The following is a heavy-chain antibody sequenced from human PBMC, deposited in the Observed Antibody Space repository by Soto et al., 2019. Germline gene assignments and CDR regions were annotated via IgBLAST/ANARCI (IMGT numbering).Heavy chain of an antibody. CDR2: ISSNGGGT. J-gene: IGHJ6*02. CDR1: GFTFNQYS. Sequence: GGSLRLSCSASGFTFNQYSMQWVRQSPGKGLQFVSTISSNGGGTDYTDSVKGRFTISRDNSKKTLYLQMSRLRPGDTAVYYCVKDLLGMDVWGQGPRSPSP. CDR3: VKDLLGMDV. V-gene: IGHV3-64D*06.